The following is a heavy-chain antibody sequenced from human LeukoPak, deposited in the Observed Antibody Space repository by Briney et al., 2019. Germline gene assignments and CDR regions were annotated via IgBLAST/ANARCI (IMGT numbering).Heavy chain of an antibody. CDR2: INHSGST. J-gene: IGHJ4*02. CDR1: GGSFSDYY. D-gene: IGHD3-22*01. Sequence: SSETLSLTCAVYGGSFSDYYWSWIRQPPGKGLEWIGEINHSGSTNYNPSLKSRVTISVDTSKNQFSLKLSSVTAADTAVYYCARVGAYYDSSGHSNDYWGQGTLVTVSS. V-gene: IGHV4-34*01. CDR3: ARVGAYYDSSGHSNDY.